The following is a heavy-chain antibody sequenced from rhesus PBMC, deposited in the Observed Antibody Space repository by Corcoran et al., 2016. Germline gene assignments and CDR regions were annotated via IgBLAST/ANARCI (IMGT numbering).Heavy chain of an antibody. CDR3: ARGWVYQLWYFDL. CDR1: GGSISDSYR. D-gene: IGHD2-39*01. Sequence: QVQLQESGPGVVKPSETLSLTCAVSGGSISDSYRWSWLRPPPGKGLEWIGYIYGSSTSTNYNPSLKSRVTISKDTSKNQFSLKLSSVTAADTAVYYCARGWVYQLWYFDLWGPGTPITISS. CDR2: IYGSSTST. V-gene: IGHV4S10*01. J-gene: IGHJ2*01.